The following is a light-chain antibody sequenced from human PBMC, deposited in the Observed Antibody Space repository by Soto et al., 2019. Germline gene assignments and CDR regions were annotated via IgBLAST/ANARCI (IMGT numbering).Light chain of an antibody. V-gene: IGLV1-44*01. CDR2: TNS. CDR1: TSNIGSNF. CDR3: ATGDDNVKGPV. J-gene: IGLJ2*01. Sequence: SVLTQPPSASGPPGQRVTISCSGRTSNIGSNFVSWYQVVPGTAPKLLIYTNSHRPSGVPDRFSGSRSGTSASLDISGLQSDDEADYFCATGDDNVKGPVFGGGTKVTVL.